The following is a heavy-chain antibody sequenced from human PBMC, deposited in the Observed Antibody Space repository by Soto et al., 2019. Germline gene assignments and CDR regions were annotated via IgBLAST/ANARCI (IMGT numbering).Heavy chain of an antibody. CDR2: ISSSSSYI. CDR1: GFTFSSYS. CDR3: ARDGARGVVVPAAMRNYYYYGMDV. Sequence: EVQLVESGGGLVKPGGSLRLSCAASGFTFSSYSMNWVRQAPGKGLEWVSSISSSSSYIYYADSVKGRFTISRDNAKNALYLQMNSLRAEDTAVYYCARDGARGVVVPAAMRNYYYYGMDVWGQGTTVPVSS. V-gene: IGHV3-21*01. J-gene: IGHJ6*02. D-gene: IGHD2-2*01.